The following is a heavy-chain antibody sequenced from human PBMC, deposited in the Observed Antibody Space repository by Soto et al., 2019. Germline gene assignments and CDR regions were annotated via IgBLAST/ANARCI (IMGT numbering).Heavy chain of an antibody. CDR2: IDPSDSYT. CDR3: ASQYYDFWSGYRPNYYYYYGMDV. Sequence: VESLKISCKGSGYSFTSYWISLVRQMPGKGLEWMGRIDPSDSYTNCSPSFQGHVTISADKSISSAYLQWSSLKASDTAMYYCASQYYDFWSGYRPNYYYYYGMDVWGQGTTVTVSS. D-gene: IGHD3-3*01. J-gene: IGHJ6*02. CDR1: GYSFTSYW. V-gene: IGHV5-10-1*01.